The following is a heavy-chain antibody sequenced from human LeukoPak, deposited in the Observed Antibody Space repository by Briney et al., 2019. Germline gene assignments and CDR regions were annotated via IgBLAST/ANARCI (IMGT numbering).Heavy chain of an antibody. CDR2: ISAYNGNT. Sequence: AASVTVSFTASGYTFTSYGISWVRQAPGQGLEWMGWISAYNGNTNYAQKLQGRVTMTTDTSTSTAYMEMRSLRSDDTAVYYCAREGSGRTHFDPWGQGTLVTVSS. CDR1: GYTFTSYG. V-gene: IGHV1-18*01. D-gene: IGHD6-19*01. J-gene: IGHJ5*02. CDR3: AREGSGRTHFDP.